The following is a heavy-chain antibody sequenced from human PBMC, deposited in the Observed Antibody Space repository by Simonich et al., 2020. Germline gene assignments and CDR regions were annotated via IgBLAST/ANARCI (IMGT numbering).Heavy chain of an antibody. CDR2: INHSGRT. CDR1: GGSFSGYY. Sequence: QVQLQQWGAGLLKPSETLSLTCAVYGGSFSGYYWSWIRQTPGKGLEWIGEINHSGRTNYNPSLKSRVTISVDTSKNQFSLKLSSVTAADTAVYYCARVGGPDAFDIWGQGTMVTVSS. J-gene: IGHJ3*02. D-gene: IGHD1-26*01. V-gene: IGHV4-34*01. CDR3: ARVGGPDAFDI.